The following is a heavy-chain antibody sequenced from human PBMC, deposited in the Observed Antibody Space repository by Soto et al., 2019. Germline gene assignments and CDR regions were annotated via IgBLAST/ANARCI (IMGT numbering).Heavy chain of an antibody. CDR3: ARGIAAAAARGMDV. V-gene: IGHV1-2*04. J-gene: IGHJ6*02. D-gene: IGHD6-13*01. CDR2: INPNSGGT. CDR1: GYTFTGYY. Sequence: QVQLVQSGAEVKKPGASVKVSCKASGYTFTGYYMHWVRQAPGQGLEWMGWINPNSGGTNYAQKFQGWVTMTRDTSISTASMELSRLRSEDTGVYYCARGIAAAAARGMDVWGQGTTVTVSS.